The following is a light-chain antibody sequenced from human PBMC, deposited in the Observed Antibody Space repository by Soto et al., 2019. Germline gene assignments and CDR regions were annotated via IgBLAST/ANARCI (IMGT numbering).Light chain of an antibody. CDR2: GAS. CDR3: QQYGSSPALT. V-gene: IGKV3-20*01. Sequence: DIVLTQSPGTLSLSRGERATLSCRASQSVSSSYLAWYQQKPGQAPRLLIYGASSRATGIPDRFSGSGSGTDFTLTISRLEPEDFAVYYCQQYGSSPALTFGGGTKVDIK. CDR1: QSVSSSY. J-gene: IGKJ4*01.